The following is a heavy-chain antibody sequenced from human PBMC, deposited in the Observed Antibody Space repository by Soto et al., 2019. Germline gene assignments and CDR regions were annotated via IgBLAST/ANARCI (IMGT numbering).Heavy chain of an antibody. CDR2: IIPIFGTA. J-gene: IGHJ6*02. CDR3: ARGANPLAGYYYYGMDV. V-gene: IGHV1-69*12. CDR1: GGTFSSYA. Sequence: QVQLVQSGAEVKKPGSSVKVSCKASGGTFSSYAISLVRQAPGQGLEWMGGIIPIFGTANYAQKFQGRVTITADESTSTAYMELSSLRSEDTAVYYCARGANPLAGYYYYGMDVWGQGTTVTVSS.